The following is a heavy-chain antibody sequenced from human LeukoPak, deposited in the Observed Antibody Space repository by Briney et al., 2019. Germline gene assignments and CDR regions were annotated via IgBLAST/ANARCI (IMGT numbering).Heavy chain of an antibody. V-gene: IGHV4-34*01. Sequence: SETLSLTCTVSGASISNSYWSWIRQPPGKGLEWIGEINHSGSTNYNPSLKSRVTISVDTSKNQFSLKLSSVTAADTAVYYCARGHRYCSSTSCYGYYFDYWGQGTLVTVSS. CDR1: GASISNSY. D-gene: IGHD2-2*01. J-gene: IGHJ4*02. CDR3: ARGHRYCSSTSCYGYYFDY. CDR2: INHSGST.